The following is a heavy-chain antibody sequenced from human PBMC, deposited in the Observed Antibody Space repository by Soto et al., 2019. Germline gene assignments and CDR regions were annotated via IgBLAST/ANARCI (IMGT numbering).Heavy chain of an antibody. D-gene: IGHD3-9*01. CDR1: GYTFTSYD. CDR3: ARSIRYFDWYYMDV. CDR2: MNPNSGNT. V-gene: IGHV1-8*01. Sequence: ASVKVSCKASGYTFTSYDINWVRQATGQGLEWMGWMNPNSGNTGYAQKFQGRVTMTRNTSISTAYMELSSLRSEDTAVYYCARSIRYFDWYYMDVWGKGTTVTVSS. J-gene: IGHJ6*03.